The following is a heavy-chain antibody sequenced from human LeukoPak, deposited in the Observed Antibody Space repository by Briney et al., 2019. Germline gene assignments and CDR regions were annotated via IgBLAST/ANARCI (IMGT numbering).Heavy chain of an antibody. V-gene: IGHV4-59*01. CDR2: IYYSGST. D-gene: IGHD2-2*01. CDR1: GGSISSYY. CDR3: ARASPSFDY. Sequence: SEALSLTCTVSGGSISSYYWSWIGQPPGKGLEWIGYIYYSGSTNYNPSLKSRVTISVDTSRNQFSLKLSSVTAADTAVYYCARASPSFDYWGQGTLVTVSS. J-gene: IGHJ4*02.